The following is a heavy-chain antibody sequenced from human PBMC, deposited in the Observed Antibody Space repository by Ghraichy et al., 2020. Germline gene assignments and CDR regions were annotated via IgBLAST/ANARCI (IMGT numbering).Heavy chain of an antibody. V-gene: IGHV1-69*13. D-gene: IGHD3-9*01. J-gene: IGHJ4*02. CDR2: IIPIFGTA. Sequence: SVKVSCKASGGTFSSYAISWVRQAPGQGLEWMGGIIPIFGTANYAQKFQGRVTITADESTSTAYMELSSLRSEDTAVYYCARVSREDLTGYYLGFDYWGQGTLVTVSS. CDR3: ARVSREDLTGYYLGFDY. CDR1: GGTFSSYA.